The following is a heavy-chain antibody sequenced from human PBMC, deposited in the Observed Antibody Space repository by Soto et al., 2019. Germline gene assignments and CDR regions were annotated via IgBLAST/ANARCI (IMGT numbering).Heavy chain of an antibody. J-gene: IGHJ6*02. CDR2: ISGSGGST. D-gene: IGHD3-10*01. V-gene: IGHV3-23*01. CDR1: GFTFSSYA. Sequence: EVPLLESGGGLVQPGGSLRLSCAASGFTFSSYAMSWVRQAPGKGLEWVSAISGSGGSTYYADYVKGRFTISRDKSKNTLYLQMNSLRAEDTAVYYCAKDGLAMVRGVNAYYFYGMDVCGQGTTVTVSS. CDR3: AKDGLAMVRGVNAYYFYGMDV.